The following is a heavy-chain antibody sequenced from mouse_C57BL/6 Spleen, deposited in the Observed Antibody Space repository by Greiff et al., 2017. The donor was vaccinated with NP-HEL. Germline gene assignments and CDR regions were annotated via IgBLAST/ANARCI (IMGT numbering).Heavy chain of an antibody. CDR3: ARTRFYYYGSSFSLDY. D-gene: IGHD1-1*01. J-gene: IGHJ2*01. CDR2: ISSGSSTI. V-gene: IGHV5-17*01. Sequence: DVKLVESGGGLVKPGGSLKLSCAASGFTFSDYGMHWVRQAPEKGLEWVAYISSGSSTIYYADTVKGRFTISRDNAKNTLFLQMTSLRSEDTAMYYCARTRFYYYGSSFSLDYWGQGTTLTVSS. CDR1: GFTFSDYG.